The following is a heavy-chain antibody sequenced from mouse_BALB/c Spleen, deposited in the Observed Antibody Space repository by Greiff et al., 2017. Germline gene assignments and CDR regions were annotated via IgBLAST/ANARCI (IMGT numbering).Heavy chain of an antibody. CDR1: GFTFSDYG. CDR2: ISNLAYSI. Sequence: EVNVVESGGGLVQPGGSRKLSCAASGFTFSDYGMAWVRQAPGKGPEWVAFISNLAYSIYYADTVTGRFTISRENAKNTLYLEMSSLRSEDTAMYYCARGYDYQYYFDYWGQGTTLTVSS. V-gene: IGHV5-15*02. CDR3: ARGYDYQYYFDY. J-gene: IGHJ2*01. D-gene: IGHD2-4*01.